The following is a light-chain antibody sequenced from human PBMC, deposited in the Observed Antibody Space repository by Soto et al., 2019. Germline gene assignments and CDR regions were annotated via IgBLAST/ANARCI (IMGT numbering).Light chain of an antibody. Sequence: EIVMTQSPATLSVSPGERATLSCRASQSVSSNLAWYQQKPGQAPRLLIYGASTRATGIPARFSGSGSGTEFTLTISSLQSEDFAVYYCQQYNNWPRRYTFDQGTKLEIK. CDR3: QQYNNWPRRYT. J-gene: IGKJ2*01. V-gene: IGKV3-15*01. CDR1: QSVSSN. CDR2: GAS.